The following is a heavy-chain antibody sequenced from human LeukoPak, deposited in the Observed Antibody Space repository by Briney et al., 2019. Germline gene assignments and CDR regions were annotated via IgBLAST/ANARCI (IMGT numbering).Heavy chain of an antibody. CDR2: IYYSGTT. V-gene: IGHV4-59*02. CDR3: AREDPQTTVPEGMDV. J-gene: IGHJ6*02. CDR1: GGSVSYYY. Sequence: SETLSLTCTVSGGSVSYYYWSWIRQSPGKGLEWIGYIYYSGTTNYNPSLKSRVTISVDTSKNQFSLQLRSVTAADTAVYYCAREDPQTTVPEGMDVWGQGTTVTVSS. D-gene: IGHD4-17*01.